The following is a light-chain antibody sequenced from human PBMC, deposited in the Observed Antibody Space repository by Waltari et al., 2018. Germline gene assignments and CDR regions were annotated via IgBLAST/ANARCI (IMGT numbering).Light chain of an antibody. Sequence: QSALTQPASVSGSPGQSITISCTGTSIDVVGYDSVTWYHNNPGKAPKLMLHSVSSRPSGVSNRFSGSKSGNTASLTISGLQAEDEAEYFCSSYAGSNTLVFGGGTQVTVL. CDR3: SSYAGSNTLV. J-gene: IGLJ2*01. CDR1: SIDVVGYDS. V-gene: IGLV2-14*03. CDR2: SVS.